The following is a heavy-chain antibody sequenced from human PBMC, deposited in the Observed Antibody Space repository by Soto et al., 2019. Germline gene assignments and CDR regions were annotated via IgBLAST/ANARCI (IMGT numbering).Heavy chain of an antibody. Sequence: ASVKVSCKASGGTFSSYAISWVRQAPGQGLEWMGGILSIFGPANYAQKFQGRVTITADESTSTAYMELSSLRSEDTAVYYCARVRLHPIVVVPAATVGPFDYWGQGTLVTVSS. CDR2: ILSIFGPA. CDR3: ARVRLHPIVVVPAATVGPFDY. J-gene: IGHJ4*02. V-gene: IGHV1-69*13. D-gene: IGHD2-2*01. CDR1: GGTFSSYA.